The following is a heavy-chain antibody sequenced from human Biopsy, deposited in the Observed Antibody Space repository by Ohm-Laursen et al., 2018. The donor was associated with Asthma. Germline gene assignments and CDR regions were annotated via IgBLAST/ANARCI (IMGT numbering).Heavy chain of an antibody. J-gene: IGHJ4*02. CDR3: AKDKRYSGSYFDY. CDR1: GFTFSSYA. D-gene: IGHD1-26*01. Sequence: GQTLSLTCAVSGFTFSSYAMSWVRQAPGKGLEWVSAISGSGGSTYYADSVKGRFTISRDNSKNTLYLQMNSLRAEDTAVYYCAKDKRYSGSYFDYWGQGTLVTVSS. CDR2: ISGSGGST. V-gene: IGHV3-23*01.